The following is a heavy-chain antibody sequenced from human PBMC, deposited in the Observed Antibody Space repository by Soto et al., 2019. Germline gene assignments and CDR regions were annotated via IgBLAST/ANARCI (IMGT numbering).Heavy chain of an antibody. V-gene: IGHV3-11*01. CDR2: ISSSGSTI. CDR1: GFTFSDYY. Sequence: QVQLVESGGGLVKPGGSLRLSCAASGFTFSDYYMSWIRQAPGKGLEWVSYISSSGSTIYYADSVKGRFTISRDNAKNQLYLQMNSRRAEDTAVYYCARGPYDYVWGSDPPHFDYWGQGTLVTVSS. D-gene: IGHD3-16*02. CDR3: ARGPYDYVWGSDPPHFDY. J-gene: IGHJ4*02.